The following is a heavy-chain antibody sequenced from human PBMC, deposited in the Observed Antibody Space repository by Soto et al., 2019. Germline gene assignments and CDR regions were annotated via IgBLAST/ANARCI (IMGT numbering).Heavy chain of an antibody. Sequence: EVQMLESGGGLVQPGGSLRLSCEVSGFTFRTYVMSWVRQAPGKGLEWVSSVSGSGGGTYYADSVKGRFTISRDNSKSTLYLQMHSLTAEDTALYYCAKLTAAWGQGTLVTVSS. CDR3: AKLTAA. D-gene: IGHD6-13*01. CDR2: VSGSGGGT. J-gene: IGHJ4*02. CDR1: GFTFRTYV. V-gene: IGHV3-23*01.